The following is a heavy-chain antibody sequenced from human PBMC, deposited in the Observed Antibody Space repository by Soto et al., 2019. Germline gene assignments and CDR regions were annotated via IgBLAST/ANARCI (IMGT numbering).Heavy chain of an antibody. CDR3: AHRPRIVGATTHWFDP. CDR2: IYWDDDK. D-gene: IGHD1-26*01. CDR1: GFSLTTGGVG. J-gene: IGHJ5*02. V-gene: IGHV2-5*02. Sequence: SGPTLVNPTQTLTLTCTFSGFSLTTGGVGVGWIRQPPGKALEWLALIYWDDDKRYSPSLKSRLTITKDTSKNQVVLTMTNMDPVDTATYYCAHRPRIVGATTHWFDPWGQGTLVTSPQ.